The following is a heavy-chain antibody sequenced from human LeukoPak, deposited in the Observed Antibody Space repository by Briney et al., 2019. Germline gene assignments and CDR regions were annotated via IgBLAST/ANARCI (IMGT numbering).Heavy chain of an antibody. J-gene: IGHJ4*02. CDR3: AILRGYNWNYDFDY. D-gene: IGHD1-7*01. V-gene: IGHV3-21*01. CDR1: GFTFSSYS. CDR2: ISSSSSYI. Sequence: PGGSLRLSCAASGFTFSSYSMNWVRQAPGKGLEWVSSISSSSSYIYYADSVKGRFTISRDNAKNSLYLQMNSLRAEDTAVYYCAILRGYNWNYDFDYWGQGTLVTVPS.